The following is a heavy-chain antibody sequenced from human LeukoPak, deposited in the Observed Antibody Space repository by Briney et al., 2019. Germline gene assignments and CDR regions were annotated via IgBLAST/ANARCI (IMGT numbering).Heavy chain of an antibody. CDR3: ATDGAGLDT. J-gene: IGHJ5*02. V-gene: IGHV3-11*01. CDR2: INIGGTNT. CDR1: GFTFNDYY. Sequence: GGSLRLSCAASGFTFNDYYMSWIRQAPGKGLEWLSYINIGGTNTHYADSVKGRFTISRDNAKKSLYLEMNNLRAEDTAVYYCATDGAGLDTWGQGVLVTVSS.